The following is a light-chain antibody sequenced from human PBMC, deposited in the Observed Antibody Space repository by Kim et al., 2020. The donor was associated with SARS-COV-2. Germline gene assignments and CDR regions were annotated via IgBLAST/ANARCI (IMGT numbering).Light chain of an antibody. CDR2: EAS. CDR3: QQRGR. V-gene: IGKV3-11*01. J-gene: IGKJ5*01. Sequence: ATLYLAPGDRATLPCRASRGVSSYLARYQQKPGQAPKLLIYEASKRAAGIPARFSGSGSGTDFTLTISRLEPGDSAVYYCQQRGRFGQGTRLEIK. CDR1: RGVSSY.